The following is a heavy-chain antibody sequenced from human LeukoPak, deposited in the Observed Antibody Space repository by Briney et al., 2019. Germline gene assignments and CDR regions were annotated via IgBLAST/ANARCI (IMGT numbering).Heavy chain of an antibody. D-gene: IGHD3-16*01. CDR1: GATVTSYY. CDR2: ILYSGTT. J-gene: IGHJ5*02. Sequence: SETLSLTCTVSGATVTSYYWNWIRQPPGKGLEWIGYILYSGTTNYNPSLNSRVTMSLDTSKNQFSLELSSVTAADTAVYYCARRIIARGLGQENWFDPWGQGILVTVSS. CDR3: ARRIIARGLGQENWFDP. V-gene: IGHV4-59*02.